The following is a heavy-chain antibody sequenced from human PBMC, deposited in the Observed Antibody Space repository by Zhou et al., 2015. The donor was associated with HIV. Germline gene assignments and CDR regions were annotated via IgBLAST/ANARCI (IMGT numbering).Heavy chain of an antibody. Sequence: QVQLVQSGAEVKKPGSSVRVSCKASGGTLTNYAISWVRQAPGQGLECMGGIIPFFDTTNYARKFQGRITMTADKSTGTAYMELSSLRSEDTAVYYCARDLRTTPDAFDIWGQGTMVTVSS. CDR3: ARDLRTTPDAFDI. J-gene: IGHJ3*02. CDR1: GGTLTNYA. CDR2: IIPFFDTT. D-gene: IGHD4-17*01. V-gene: IGHV1-69*06.